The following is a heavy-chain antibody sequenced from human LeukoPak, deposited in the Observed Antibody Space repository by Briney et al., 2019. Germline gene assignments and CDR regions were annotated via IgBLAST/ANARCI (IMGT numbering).Heavy chain of an antibody. Sequence: ASVKVSCKVSGYTLTELSMHWVRQGPGKGLEWVGGFDPEDAETIYAQKFQGRVTLTEDTSTDTAYMELSSLRSEDTAVYYCAIEGSKSRYFDWLQTWGQGTLVTVSS. CDR1: GYTLTELS. CDR3: AIEGSKSRYFDWLQT. D-gene: IGHD3-9*01. J-gene: IGHJ5*02. V-gene: IGHV1-24*01. CDR2: FDPEDAET.